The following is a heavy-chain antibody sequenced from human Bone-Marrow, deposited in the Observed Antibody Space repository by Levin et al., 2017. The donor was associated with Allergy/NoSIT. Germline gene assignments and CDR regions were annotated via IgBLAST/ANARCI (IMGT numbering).Heavy chain of an antibody. V-gene: IGHV3-30-3*01. CDR2: ISYDGSNK. CDR1: GFTFSSYA. J-gene: IGHJ4*02. D-gene: IGHD6-19*01. CDR3: ASRPSRIAVAGKDY. Sequence: GGSLRLSCAASGFTFSSYAMHWVRQAPGKGLEWVAVISYDGSNKYYADSVKGRFTISRDNSKNTLYLQMNSLRAEDTAVYYCASRPSRIAVAGKDYWGQGTLVTVSS.